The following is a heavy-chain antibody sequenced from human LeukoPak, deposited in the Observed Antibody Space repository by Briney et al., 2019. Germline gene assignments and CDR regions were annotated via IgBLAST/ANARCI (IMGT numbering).Heavy chain of an antibody. CDR2: IYYSGST. J-gene: IGHJ4*02. V-gene: IGHV4-59*08. CDR1: GGSFSGYY. Sequence: SETLPLTCGVYGGSFSGYYWSWIRQPPGKGLEWIGYIYYSGSTNYNPSLKSRVTISVDTSKNQFSLKLSSVTAADTAVYYCARLTYSGSYCFDYWGQGTLVTVSS. D-gene: IGHD1-26*01. CDR3: ARLTYSGSYCFDY.